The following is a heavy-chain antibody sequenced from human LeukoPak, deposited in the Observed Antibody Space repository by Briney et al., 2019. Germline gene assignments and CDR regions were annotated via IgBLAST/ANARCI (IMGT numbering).Heavy chain of an antibody. Sequence: ASVKVSCKASGYNFGIFGISWVRQAPEQGLEWMGWISADNGNTNYAQNLQGRVTMTTVTSTSTAYMELRSLRSDDTAVYYCARVGVVVPAAWFDPWGQGTLVTVSS. CDR1: GYNFGIFG. V-gene: IGHV1-18*01. CDR2: ISADNGNT. D-gene: IGHD2-2*01. J-gene: IGHJ5*02. CDR3: ARVGVVVPAAWFDP.